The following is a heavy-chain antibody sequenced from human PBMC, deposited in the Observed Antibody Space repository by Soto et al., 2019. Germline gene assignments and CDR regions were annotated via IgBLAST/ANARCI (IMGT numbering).Heavy chain of an antibody. CDR2: LIPIFGTA. V-gene: IGHV1-69*01. Sequence: QVQLVQSGAEVKKPGSSVKVSCKASGGTFSSYAISWVRQAPGQGLEWMGGLIPIFGTANYAQKFQGRVTITADESTSTAYMELSSLRSEDTAVYYCVMGGYCSSTSCYTGMDVWGQGTTVTVSS. J-gene: IGHJ6*02. CDR1: GGTFSSYA. D-gene: IGHD2-2*02. CDR3: VMGGYCSSTSCYTGMDV.